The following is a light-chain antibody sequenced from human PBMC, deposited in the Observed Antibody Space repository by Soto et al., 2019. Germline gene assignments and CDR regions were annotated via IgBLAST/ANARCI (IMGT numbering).Light chain of an antibody. CDR3: QQRRKWPLT. Sequence: EIVLTQSPATLSLSPGERATLSCRASESISSYLAWYQQRPGQAPSLLIYDASNRATGIPARFSGSGSGTDFTHTIDNLEPEDFAVYYCQQRRKWPLTFGGGTKVEI. CDR1: ESISSY. J-gene: IGKJ4*01. V-gene: IGKV3-11*01. CDR2: DAS.